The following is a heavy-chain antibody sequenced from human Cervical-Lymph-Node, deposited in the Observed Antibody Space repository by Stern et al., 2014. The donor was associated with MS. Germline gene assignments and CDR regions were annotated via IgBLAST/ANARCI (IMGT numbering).Heavy chain of an antibody. J-gene: IGHJ3*02. CDR3: ARDIAVAGTWGSAFDI. D-gene: IGHD6-19*01. CDR2: IIHIFGTA. CDR1: GGTFSIYA. Sequence: VQLVQSGAEVKKPGSSVKVSCKASGGTFSIYAISWVRQAPGQGLEWMGGIIHIFGTANYAQKFQDRVTITADISTSTAYMELSSLRSDDTAVYYCARDIAVAGTWGSAFDIWGQGTMVTVSS. V-gene: IGHV1-69*06.